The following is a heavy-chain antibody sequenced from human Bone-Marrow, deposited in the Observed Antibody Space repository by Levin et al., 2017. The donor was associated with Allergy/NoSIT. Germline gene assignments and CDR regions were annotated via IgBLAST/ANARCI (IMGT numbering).Heavy chain of an antibody. Sequence: SVKVSCKASGGTFSSYAISWVRQAPGQGLEWMGGIIPIFGTANYAQKFQGRVTITADKSTSTAYMELSSLRSEDTAVYYCARDNKDIVVVPAAIGHYYYGMDVWGQGTTVTVSS. CDR1: GGTFSSYA. CDR3: ARDNKDIVVVPAAIGHYYYGMDV. D-gene: IGHD2-2*02. CDR2: IIPIFGTA. V-gene: IGHV1-69*06. J-gene: IGHJ6*02.